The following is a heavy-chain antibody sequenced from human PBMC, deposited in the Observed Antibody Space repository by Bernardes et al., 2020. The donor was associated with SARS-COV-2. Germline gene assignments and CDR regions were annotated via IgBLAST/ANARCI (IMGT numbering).Heavy chain of an antibody. CDR1: GYTFTDYY. CDR2: INPNSGGT. V-gene: IGHV1-2*02. CDR3: SSSGGWGRYGMDV. D-gene: IGHD3-16*01. Sequence: ASVKVSCKASGYTFTDYYIHWVRQAPGQGLEWMGWINPNSGGTNYAQRFQGRVTMTRDTSISTAYMELSRLRSDDTAVYYFSSSGGWGRYGMDVWGQGTTITVSS. J-gene: IGHJ6*02.